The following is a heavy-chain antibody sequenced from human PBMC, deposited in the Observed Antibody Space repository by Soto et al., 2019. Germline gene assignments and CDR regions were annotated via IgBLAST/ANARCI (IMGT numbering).Heavy chain of an antibody. CDR3: TRDPHSSSWPNWFDP. CDR2: IRSEAYGGTT. Sequence: GGSLRLSCTASGFTFGDYAMSWFRQAPGKGLEWVAFIRSEAYGGTTQYAASVKGRFTISRDDSKGIAYLQMNSLKTEDTAVYYCTRDPHSSSWPNWFDPWGQGTLVTVSS. J-gene: IGHJ5*02. CDR1: GFTFGDYA. D-gene: IGHD6-13*01. V-gene: IGHV3-49*03.